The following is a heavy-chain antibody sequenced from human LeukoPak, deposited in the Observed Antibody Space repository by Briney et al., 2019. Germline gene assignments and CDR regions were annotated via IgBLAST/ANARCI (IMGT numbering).Heavy chain of an antibody. V-gene: IGHV4-38-2*01. CDR2: IHHSGST. J-gene: IGHJ4*02. CDR3: ARGETVAASNF. D-gene: IGHD2-15*01. Sequence: PSETLSLTCDVSGYSISSGYHWGWIRQPPGKGLEWIGSIHHSGSTYYNPSLKSRVTISMDTSKNQFSLKLSSVTAADTAVYYCARGETVAASNFWGQGTLVTVSS. CDR1: GYSISSGYH.